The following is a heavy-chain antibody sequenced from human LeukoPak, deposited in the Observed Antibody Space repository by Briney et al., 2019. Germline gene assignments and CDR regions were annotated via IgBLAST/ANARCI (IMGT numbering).Heavy chain of an antibody. CDR3: ARWYSSGWAFDY. J-gene: IGHJ4*02. CDR2: IHSSGST. V-gene: IGHV4-59*08. CDR1: GGTISSYY. D-gene: IGHD6-19*01. Sequence: SETLSLTCTVSGGTISSYYWNWIRQPPGKGLEWIGHIHSSGSTKYNPSLKSRVTISVDTSKNQFSLKLSSVTAADTAVYYCARWYSSGWAFDYWGQGTLVTVSS.